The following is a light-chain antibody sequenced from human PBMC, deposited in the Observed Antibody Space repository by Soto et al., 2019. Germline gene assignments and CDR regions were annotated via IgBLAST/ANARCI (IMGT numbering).Light chain of an antibody. CDR3: PQYTTWSSCT. CDR1: QSVRSN. Sequence: EIVMTQSPATLSVSPGERAILSCRVSQSVRSNLAWYQQKPGQAPRLLIYGASTRATGIPARFSGSGSGTEFTLTFNSLQSEDFAVHYCPQYTTWSSCTFGPGTKGDNK. J-gene: IGKJ3*01. CDR2: GAS. V-gene: IGKV3-15*01.